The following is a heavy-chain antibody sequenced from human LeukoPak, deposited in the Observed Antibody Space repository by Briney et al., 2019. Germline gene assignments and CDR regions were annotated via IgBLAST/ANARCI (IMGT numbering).Heavy chain of an antibody. CDR1: GGSFSGYY. V-gene: IGHV4-34*01. CDR3: ARGSSSWYYFDY. CDR2: INHSGST. D-gene: IGHD6-13*01. Sequence: SETLSLTCAVYGGSFSGYYWSWIRQPPGKGLEWIGEINHSGSTNYNPSLKSRVTISVDTSKNQFSLKLSSVTAADTAVYYCARGSSSWYYFDYWGQGTLVTVSS. J-gene: IGHJ4*02.